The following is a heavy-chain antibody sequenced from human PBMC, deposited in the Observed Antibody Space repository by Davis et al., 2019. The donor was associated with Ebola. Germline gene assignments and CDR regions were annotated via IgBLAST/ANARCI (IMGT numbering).Heavy chain of an antibody. CDR1: GGSISSYY. CDR3: ARGEDFWSGYTFDY. CDR2: IYYSGST. V-gene: IGHV4-59*01. D-gene: IGHD3-3*01. J-gene: IGHJ4*02. Sequence: PSETLSLTCTVSGGSISSYYWSWIRQPPGKGLEWIGYIYYSGSTNYNPSLKSRVTISVDTSKNQFSLKLSSVTAADTAVYYCARGEDFWSGYTFDYWGQRTLVTVSS.